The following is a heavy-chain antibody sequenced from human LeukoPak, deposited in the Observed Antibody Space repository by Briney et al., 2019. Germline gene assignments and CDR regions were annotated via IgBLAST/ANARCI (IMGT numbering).Heavy chain of an antibody. J-gene: IGHJ6*03. D-gene: IGHD2-2*01. V-gene: IGHV3-21*01. CDR2: ISSTGSSI. CDR1: GFTFSAYS. CDR3: VRDRSILVVPGANYYYYYMGV. Sequence: GGSLRLSCAASGFTFSAYSMNWVRQAPGKGLEWVSSISSTGSSIDYADSVKGRFTISRDNAKNSLYLQMNSLRAEDTAVYYCVRDRSILVVPGANYYYYYMGVWGKGTTVTVSS.